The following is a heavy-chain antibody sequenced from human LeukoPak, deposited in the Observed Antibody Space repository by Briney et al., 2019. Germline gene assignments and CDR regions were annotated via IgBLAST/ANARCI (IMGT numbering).Heavy chain of an antibody. CDR2: VYNSGTT. Sequence: SETLSLTCTVSGGSISYYYWHWIRQPPGKGLEWIGNVYNSGTTNYNPSLKGRVTISVDTSKNQFSLKLSSVTAADTAVYYCARDSGSYRNFDYWGQGTLVTVSS. J-gene: IGHJ4*02. D-gene: IGHD1-26*01. V-gene: IGHV4-59*01. CDR3: ARDSGSYRNFDY. CDR1: GGSISYYY.